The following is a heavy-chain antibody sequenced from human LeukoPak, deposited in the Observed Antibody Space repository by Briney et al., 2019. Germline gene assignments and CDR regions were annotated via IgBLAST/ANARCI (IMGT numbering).Heavy chain of an antibody. Sequence: GGSLRLSCAASGFTFSSYGMSWVRQAPGKGLVWVSAISGSGGSTYYADSVKGRFTISRDNSKNTLYLQMNSLRAEDTAVYYCAKDLWSYMDVWGKGTTVTISS. V-gene: IGHV3-23*01. CDR1: GFTFSSYG. J-gene: IGHJ6*03. CDR2: ISGSGGST. D-gene: IGHD3-3*01. CDR3: AKDLWSYMDV.